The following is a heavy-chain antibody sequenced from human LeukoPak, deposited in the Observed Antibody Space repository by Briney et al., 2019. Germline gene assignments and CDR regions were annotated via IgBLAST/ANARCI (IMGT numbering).Heavy chain of an antibody. V-gene: IGHV3-48*01. CDR2: ISSSSSTI. J-gene: IGHJ3*02. D-gene: IGHD3-9*01. CDR1: GFTFSSYR. CDR3: AREGDYDILTGPVLDAFDI. Sequence: PGGSLRLSCAASGFTFSSYRMNWVRHAPGKGLEWVSYISSSSSTIYYADSVKGRFTISRDNAKNSMYLQMNCLRAEDMAVYYCAREGDYDILTGPVLDAFDIWGQGTMVTVSS.